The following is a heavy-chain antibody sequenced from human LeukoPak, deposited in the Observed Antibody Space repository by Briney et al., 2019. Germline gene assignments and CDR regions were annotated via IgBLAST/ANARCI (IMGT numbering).Heavy chain of an antibody. CDR2: INPNSGGT. CDR1: GYIFTGYY. Sequence: ASVKVSCKASGYIFTGYYMHWVRQAPGQGLEWMGWINPNSGGTNYAQKFQGWVTMTRDTSISTAYMELSRLRSDDTAVYYCATRATTGSLYGMDVWGQGTTVTVSS. D-gene: IGHD3-10*01. J-gene: IGHJ6*02. V-gene: IGHV1-2*04. CDR3: ATRATTGSLYGMDV.